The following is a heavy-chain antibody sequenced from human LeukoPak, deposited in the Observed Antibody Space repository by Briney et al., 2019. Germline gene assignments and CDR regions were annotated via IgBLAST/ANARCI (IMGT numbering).Heavy chain of an antibody. J-gene: IGHJ4*02. D-gene: IGHD6-13*01. V-gene: IGHV3-21*01. Sequence: GGSLRLSCAASGFTFSSYSMNWVRQAPGKGLEWVSSISSSSSYIYYADSVKGRFTISRDNSKNTLYLQMNSLRAEDTAVYYCVRDLDGSSWFAPFDYWGQGTLVTVSS. CDR3: VRDLDGSSWFAPFDY. CDR2: ISSSSSYI. CDR1: GFTFSSYS.